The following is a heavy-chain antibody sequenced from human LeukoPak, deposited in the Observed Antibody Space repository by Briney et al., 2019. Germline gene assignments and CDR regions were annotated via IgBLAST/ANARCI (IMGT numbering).Heavy chain of an antibody. CDR1: GFTFSSYS. D-gene: IGHD2-2*01. J-gene: IGHJ3*02. CDR3: ARPCSSTSCYDAFDI. CDR2: ISSSSSYI. V-gene: IGHV3-21*01. Sequence: GGSLRLSCAASGFTFSSYSMNWVRQAPGKGLEWVSSISSSSSYIYYADSVKGRFTISRDNAKNSLYLQMNSRRAEDTAVYYSARPCSSTSCYDAFDIWGQGTMVTVSS.